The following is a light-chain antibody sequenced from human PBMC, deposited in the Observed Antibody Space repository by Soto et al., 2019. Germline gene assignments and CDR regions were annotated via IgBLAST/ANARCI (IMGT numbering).Light chain of an antibody. J-gene: IGKJ1*01. CDR2: DAS. V-gene: IGKV1-5*01. CDR3: QQYNSYQWT. Sequence: DIQMTQSPSTLSASVGDRFTITCRASQGISSWLAWYQQKPGKAPKLLIYDASSLESGVPSRFSGSGSGTEFTLTITSLQPDDFATYYCQQYNSYQWTFGQGTKVDIK. CDR1: QGISSW.